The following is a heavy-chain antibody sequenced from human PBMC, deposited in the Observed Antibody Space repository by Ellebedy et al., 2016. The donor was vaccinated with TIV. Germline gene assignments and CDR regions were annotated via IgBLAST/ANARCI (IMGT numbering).Heavy chain of an antibody. J-gene: IGHJ6*02. Sequence: AASVKVSCKASGGTFSKYAISWVRQAPGQGLEWMGRIIPSVGITNHAQNFQDRVTITADKSTSTAYMELRSLRSEDTAVYYCARSHFGGSYGMDVWGQGTTVTVSS. D-gene: IGHD3-16*01. CDR1: GGTFSKYA. V-gene: IGHV1-69*04. CDR2: IIPSVGIT. CDR3: ARSHFGGSYGMDV.